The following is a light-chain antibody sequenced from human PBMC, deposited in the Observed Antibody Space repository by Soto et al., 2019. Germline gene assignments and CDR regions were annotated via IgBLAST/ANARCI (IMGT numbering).Light chain of an antibody. Sequence: QSALTQPASVSGSPGQSITISCTGTSSDVGGYNYVSWYQQHPGKAPKLMIYEVTNRPSGVSSRFSGSKSGNTASLTISGLRSEDEADYYCAAWDDNLSGWVFGGGTKLTVL. V-gene: IGLV2-14*01. CDR2: EVT. J-gene: IGLJ3*02. CDR3: AAWDDNLSGWV. CDR1: SSDVGGYNY.